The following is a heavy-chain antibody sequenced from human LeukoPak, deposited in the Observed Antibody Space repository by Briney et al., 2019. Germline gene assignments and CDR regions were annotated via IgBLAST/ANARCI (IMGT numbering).Heavy chain of an antibody. CDR3: ARPAYCGGNCYYFPDY. CDR2: MRYDGSNT. Sequence: PGGSLRLSCAASGFTFSNNGMHWVRQALGKGLEWLAFMRYDGSNTHYADSVKGRFTISRDNAKNSLYLQMNSLRAEDTAVYYCARPAYCGGNCYYFPDYWGQGTLVTVSS. CDR1: GFTFSNNG. J-gene: IGHJ4*02. D-gene: IGHD2-21*02. V-gene: IGHV3-30*02.